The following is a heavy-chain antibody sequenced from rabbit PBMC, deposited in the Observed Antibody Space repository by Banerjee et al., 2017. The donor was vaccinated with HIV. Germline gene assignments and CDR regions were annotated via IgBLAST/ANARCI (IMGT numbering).Heavy chain of an antibody. J-gene: IGHJ4*01. Sequence: QEQLVESGGGPVTLGGSLKLSCKASGFDFSSYAITWVRQAPGKGLEYIGYITYGGRTYYASWVNGRFTISRENTQNTLYLQLNSLTAADTATYFCVRSPYTYDDYGDLYYFNLWGQGTLVTVS. D-gene: IGHD2-1*01. V-gene: IGHV1S29*01. CDR3: VRSPYTYDDYGDLYYFNL. CDR2: ITYGGRT. CDR1: GFDFSSYA.